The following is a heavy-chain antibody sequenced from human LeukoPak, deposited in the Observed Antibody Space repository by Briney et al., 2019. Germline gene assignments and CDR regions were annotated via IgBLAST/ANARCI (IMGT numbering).Heavy chain of an antibody. D-gene: IGHD2-21*02. CDR3: AKDIAAFCGGDCYHKGFDY. Sequence: GGSLRLSCAASGFTFNSYGIHWVRQAPGKGLEWVAVLSYDGSNTYYADSVKGRFTFSRDNYKNTLYLQMNSLRAEDTAVYYCAKDIAAFCGGDCYHKGFDYWGQGTLVTVSS. J-gene: IGHJ4*02. CDR2: LSYDGSNT. CDR1: GFTFNSYG. V-gene: IGHV3-30*18.